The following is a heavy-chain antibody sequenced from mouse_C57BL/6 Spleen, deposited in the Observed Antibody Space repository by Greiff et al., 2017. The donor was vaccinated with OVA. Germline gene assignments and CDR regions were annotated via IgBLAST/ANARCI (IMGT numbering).Heavy chain of an antibody. D-gene: IGHD2-4*01. V-gene: IGHV1-54*01. Sequence: VQLQQSGAELVRPGTSVKVSCKASGYAFTNYLIEWVKQRPGQGLEWIGVINPGSGGTNYNEKFKGKATLTADKSSSTAYMQLSSLTSEDSAVYFCARGIYYDYDDFDYWGQGTTLTVSS. CDR1: GYAFTNYL. J-gene: IGHJ2*01. CDR3: ARGIYYDYDDFDY. CDR2: INPGSGGT.